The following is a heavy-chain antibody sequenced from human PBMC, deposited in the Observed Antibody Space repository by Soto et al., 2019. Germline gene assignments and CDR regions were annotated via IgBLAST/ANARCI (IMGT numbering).Heavy chain of an antibody. CDR3: ARALSSAAGLYFDF. Sequence: SETLSLTCTFSVGSISSYYWSCIRHPAGKGMEWIGRIHTTDGTNYNPSLKSRVTMSIDTFNNQFSLKLSSLTAADTAVYYCARALSSAAGLYFDFGGQGTLVT. V-gene: IGHV4-4*07. CDR2: IHTTDGT. CDR1: VGSISSYY. J-gene: IGHJ4*02. D-gene: IGHD6-13*01.